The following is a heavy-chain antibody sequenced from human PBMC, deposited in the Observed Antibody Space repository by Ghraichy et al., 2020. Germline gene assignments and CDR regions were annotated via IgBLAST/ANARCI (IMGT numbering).Heavy chain of an antibody. J-gene: IGHJ4*02. CDR2: ISAHSGST. D-gene: IGHD3-16*01. V-gene: IGHV1-18*04. CDR3: VRDPGSYGYGDY. Sequence: ASVKVSCKASGYTFTSYGISWVRRAPGQGLAWMGWISAHSGSTNYAQKLQGRVTMTIDTSTNTAYMELRSLRSDDTAVYYCVRDPGSYGYGDYWGQGTLVTVSS. CDR1: GYTFTSYG.